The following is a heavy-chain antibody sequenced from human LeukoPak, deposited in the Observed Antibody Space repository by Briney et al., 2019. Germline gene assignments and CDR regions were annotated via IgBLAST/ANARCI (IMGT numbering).Heavy chain of an antibody. V-gene: IGHV1-46*01. CDR3: ARAGDGYNYGDAFDI. J-gene: IGHJ3*02. CDR1: GYTFTSYY. CDR2: INPSGGST. D-gene: IGHD5-12*01. Sequence: ASVKVSCKASGYTFTSYYMHWVRQAPGQGLEWMGIINPSGGSTSYAQKFQGRVTMTRDTSTSTVYMELSSLRSEDTAVYYCARAGDGYNYGDAFDIWGQGTMVTVSS.